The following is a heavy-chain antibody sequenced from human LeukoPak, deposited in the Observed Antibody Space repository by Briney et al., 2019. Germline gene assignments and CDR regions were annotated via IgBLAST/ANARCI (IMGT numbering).Heavy chain of an antibody. CDR1: GYTFGTHW. CDR2: INPNSGGT. CDR3: AREGTYCSSTSCRGSHDAFDI. D-gene: IGHD2-2*01. Sequence: ASVKVSCKASGYTFGTHWMHWVRQAPGQGLEWMGWINPNSGGTNYAQKFQGRVTMTRDTSISTAYMELSRLRSDDTAVYYCAREGTYCSSTSCRGSHDAFDIWGQGTMVTVSS. V-gene: IGHV1-2*02. J-gene: IGHJ3*02.